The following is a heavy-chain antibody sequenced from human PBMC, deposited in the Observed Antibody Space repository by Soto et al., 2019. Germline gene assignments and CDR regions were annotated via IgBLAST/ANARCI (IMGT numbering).Heavy chain of an antibody. V-gene: IGHV4-61*08. D-gene: IGHD3-10*01. J-gene: IGHJ4*02. CDR2: IPNNGSP. CDR3: GSRGRGGDS. CDR1: DGSVRIGAYH. Sequence: SETLALSCSVSDGSVRIGAYHWTWIRQPPGKGLEWIGFIPNNGSPDYNPSLKSRVVVSIDRSKNQFSLKVNSVTAADTAVYFWGSRGRGGDSWGQGTLVTVSS.